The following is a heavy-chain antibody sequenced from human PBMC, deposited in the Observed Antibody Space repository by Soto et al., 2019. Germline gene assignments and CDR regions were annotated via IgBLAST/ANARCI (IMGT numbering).Heavy chain of an antibody. CDR2: FDPEDGET. V-gene: IGHV1-24*01. CDR1: GYTLTELS. Sequence: ASVKVSCKVSGYTLTELSMHWVRQAPGKGLEWMGGFDPEDGETIYAQKFQGRVTMTEDTSTDTAYMELSSLRSEDTAVYYCATGCSSTSCYARFYGYWGQGTLVTVSS. CDR3: ATGCSSTSCYARFYGY. D-gene: IGHD2-2*01. J-gene: IGHJ4*02.